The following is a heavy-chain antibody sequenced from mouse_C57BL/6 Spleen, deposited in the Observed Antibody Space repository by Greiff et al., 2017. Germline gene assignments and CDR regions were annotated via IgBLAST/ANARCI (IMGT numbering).Heavy chain of an antibody. CDR2: ISNGGGST. V-gene: IGHV5-12*01. J-gene: IGHJ3*01. D-gene: IGHD3-3*01. CDR3: GRGGDEAWFAY. CDR1: GFTFSDYY. Sequence: EVKLMESGGGFVQPGGSLKLSCAASGFTFSDYYMYWVRQTPEKRLEWVAYISNGGGSTYYPDTVKGRFTISRDNAKDTLYLQRSRLKAEDAAMYYSGRGGDEAWFAYWGQGTLVTVSA.